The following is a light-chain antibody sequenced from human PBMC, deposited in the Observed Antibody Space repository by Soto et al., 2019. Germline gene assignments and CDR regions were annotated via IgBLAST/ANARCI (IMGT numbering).Light chain of an antibody. Sequence: DIRMTQSPSSLSASVGDRVTISSRASQTITRYLHWYRQKPGKAPELLIHAVSTLQSGVPSRFSGSGSGTDFTLSITGLRPEDSATYYCQQNDSSPHTFGQGTKVDIK. J-gene: IGKJ1*01. V-gene: IGKV1-39*01. CDR2: AVS. CDR1: QTITRY. CDR3: QQNDSSPHT.